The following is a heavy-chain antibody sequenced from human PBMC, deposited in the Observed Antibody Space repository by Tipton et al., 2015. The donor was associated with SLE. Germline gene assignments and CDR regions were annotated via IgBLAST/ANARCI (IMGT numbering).Heavy chain of an antibody. CDR3: ARVGLVVPAAISSGVDY. Sequence: TLSLTCTVSGGSISSSSYYWGWIRQPPGKGLEWIGSIYYSGSTYYNPSLKSRATISVDTSKNQFSLNLSSVTAADTAVYYCARVGLVVPAAISSGVDYWGQGTLVTVSS. V-gene: IGHV4-39*07. D-gene: IGHD2-2*02. CDR2: IYYSGST. CDR1: GGSISSSSYY. J-gene: IGHJ4*02.